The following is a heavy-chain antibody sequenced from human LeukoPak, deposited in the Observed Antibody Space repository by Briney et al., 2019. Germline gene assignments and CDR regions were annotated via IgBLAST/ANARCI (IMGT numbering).Heavy chain of an antibody. D-gene: IGHD3-22*01. J-gene: IGHJ3*02. CDR3: ARETIDITIIEVVRMGDAFDI. CDR2: IFHSGNT. Sequence: SGTLSLTCTVSDYSISSGDYYWGWIRQPPGKGLEWIGSIFHSGNTYYNPSLKSRVTISVDTSKNQFSLRMSSVTAADTAVYYCARETIDITIIEVVRMGDAFDIWGQGTMVAVSS. V-gene: IGHV4-38-2*02. CDR1: DYSISSGDYY.